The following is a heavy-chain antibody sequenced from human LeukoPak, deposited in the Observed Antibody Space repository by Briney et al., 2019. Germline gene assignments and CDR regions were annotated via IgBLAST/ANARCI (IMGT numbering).Heavy chain of an antibody. CDR2: ISGTGSAV. V-gene: IGHV3-23*01. CDR3: VKGTRTHYYFYYMDV. Sequence: PGGSLRLSCAAFGFSLLTYAMNWVRQAPGKGLEWVSGISGTGSAVGYADSVKGRFTVSRDTSKRTVYLQMSGLRVDDTAVFFCVKGTRTHYYFYYMDVWGKGTTVTVSS. J-gene: IGHJ6*03. CDR1: GFSLLTYA. D-gene: IGHD3/OR15-3a*01.